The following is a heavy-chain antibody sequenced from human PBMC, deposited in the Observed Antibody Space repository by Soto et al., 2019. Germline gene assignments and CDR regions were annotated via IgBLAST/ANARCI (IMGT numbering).Heavy chain of an antibody. CDR3: ARSIVVVTAADY. Sequence: QVQLVQSGAEVKKPGASVKVSCKASGYTFTSYAMHWVRQAPGQRLEWMGWINAGNGNTKYSQKFQGRVTITRDTSASTAYMEMSRLRSEDTAGYYCARSIVVVTAADYWGQGTLVTVSS. V-gene: IGHV1-3*01. CDR2: INAGNGNT. CDR1: GYTFTSYA. D-gene: IGHD2-21*02. J-gene: IGHJ4*02.